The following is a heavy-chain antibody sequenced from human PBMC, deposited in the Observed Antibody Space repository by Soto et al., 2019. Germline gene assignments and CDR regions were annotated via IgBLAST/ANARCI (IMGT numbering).Heavy chain of an antibody. V-gene: IGHV3-30*18. CDR1: GFTFSSYG. CDR2: ISYDGSNK. Sequence: QVQLVESGGGVVQPGRSLRLSCAASGFTFSSYGMHWVRQAPGKGLEWVAVISYDGSNKYYADSVKGRFTISRDNSKNTLYLQMNSLRAEDTAVYYCAKDRVRGVTFGMDVWGQGTLVTVSS. CDR3: AKDRVRGVTFGMDV. J-gene: IGHJ4*02. D-gene: IGHD3-10*01.